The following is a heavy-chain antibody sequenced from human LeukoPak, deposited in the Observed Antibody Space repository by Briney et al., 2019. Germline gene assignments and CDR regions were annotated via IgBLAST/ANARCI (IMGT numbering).Heavy chain of an antibody. CDR3: ARGYNHGPIDM. D-gene: IGHD2-2*02. V-gene: IGHV3-20*04. J-gene: IGHJ3*02. CDR1: GVTFGDYG. Sequence: PGGSLRLSCEASGVTFGDYGMSWVRQGRGKGLEWVSGITRNGDTTSYADSANGRFTISRDNAKNCLYLQMNSLRAEDTAFYYCARGYNHGPIDMWGQGTLVTVSS. CDR2: ITRNGDTT.